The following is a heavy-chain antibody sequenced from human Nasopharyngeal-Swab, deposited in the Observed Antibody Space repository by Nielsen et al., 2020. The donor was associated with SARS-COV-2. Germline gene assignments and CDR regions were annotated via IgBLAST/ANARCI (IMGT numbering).Heavy chain of an antibody. Sequence: GESLKISCAASGFTFSSYSMNWVSSISSSSSYIYYADSVKGRFTISRDNAKNSLYLQMNSLRAEDTAVYYCARDSQLELRLCLTDWGQGTLVTVSS. CDR3: ARDSQLELRLCLTD. CDR1: GFTFSSYS. CDR2: ISSSSSYI. J-gene: IGHJ4*02. V-gene: IGHV3-21*01. D-gene: IGHD1-7*01.